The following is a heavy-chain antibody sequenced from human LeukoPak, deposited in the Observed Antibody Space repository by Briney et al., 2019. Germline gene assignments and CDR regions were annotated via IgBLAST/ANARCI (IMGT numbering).Heavy chain of an antibody. D-gene: IGHD3-22*01. Sequence: GGSLRLSCAASGFTFSSHAMSWVRQAPGKGLEWVSAISGSGGSTYYADSVKGRFTISRDNSKNTLYLQMNSLRAGDTAVYYCAKSPYYYDSSGFDYWGQGTLVTVSS. J-gene: IGHJ4*02. CDR3: AKSPYYYDSSGFDY. CDR2: ISGSGGST. CDR1: GFTFSSHA. V-gene: IGHV3-23*01.